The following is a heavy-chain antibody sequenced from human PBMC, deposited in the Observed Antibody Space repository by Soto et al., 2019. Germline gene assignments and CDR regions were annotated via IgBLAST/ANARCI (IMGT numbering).Heavy chain of an antibody. D-gene: IGHD6-19*01. CDR2: ISGGGSSP. V-gene: IGHV3-23*01. J-gene: IGHJ4*02. CDR1: GFTFSSFA. CDR3: AKGHSTVWYRSAFDS. Sequence: GGSLRLSCTASGFTFSSFAMNWVRQAPGKGLEWVSTISGGGSSPSYADSVKGRFAISRDNSKDTLYLQMNSLRAEDTAIYYRAKGHSTVWYRSAFDSWGQGALVTVSS.